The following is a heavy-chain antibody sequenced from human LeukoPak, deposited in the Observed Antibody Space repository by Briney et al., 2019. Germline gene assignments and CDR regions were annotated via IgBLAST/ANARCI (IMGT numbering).Heavy chain of an antibody. V-gene: IGHV1-2*02. CDR1: GYTFTGYY. D-gene: IGHD3-3*01. CDR3: ARDLPISDFWSGYPSYFDY. J-gene: IGHJ4*02. CDR2: INPNSGGT. Sequence: GASVKVSCKASGYTFTGYYMHWVRQAPGQGLEWMGWINPNSGGTNYAQKSQGRVTMTRDTSISTAYMELSRLRSDDTAVYYCARDLPISDFWSGYPSYFDYWGQGTLVTVSS.